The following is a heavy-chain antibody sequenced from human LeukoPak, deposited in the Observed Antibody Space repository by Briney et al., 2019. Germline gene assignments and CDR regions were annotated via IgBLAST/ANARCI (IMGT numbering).Heavy chain of an antibody. V-gene: IGHV4-38-2*02. CDR1: GYSISNGYY. Sequence: SETLSLTCSVSGYSISNGYYWGWIRQPPGKGLEWIGSIYHSGSTNCNPSLKSRVNISVDTSKNQFSLKVNSVTAADTAVYYCARGPGHYDSSGYYYFGWFDPWGQGTLVTVSS. D-gene: IGHD3-22*01. CDR3: ARGPGHYDSSGYYYFGWFDP. J-gene: IGHJ5*02. CDR2: IYHSGST.